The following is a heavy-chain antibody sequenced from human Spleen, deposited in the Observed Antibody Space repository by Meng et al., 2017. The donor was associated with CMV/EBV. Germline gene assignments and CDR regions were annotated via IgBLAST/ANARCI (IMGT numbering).Heavy chain of an antibody. CDR2: IQYDGSNK. V-gene: IGHV3-30*02. CDR3: AKDARLYSKYGSGYYGMDV. CDR1: GFTFSSYG. J-gene: IGHJ6*02. D-gene: IGHD4-11*01. Sequence: GGSLRLSCAASGFTFSSYGMHWVRQAPGKGLEWVAFIQYDGSNKYYADSVKGRFTISRDNSKKMLHLQMNSLRAEDTAVYYCAKDARLYSKYGSGYYGMDVWGQGTTVTVSS.